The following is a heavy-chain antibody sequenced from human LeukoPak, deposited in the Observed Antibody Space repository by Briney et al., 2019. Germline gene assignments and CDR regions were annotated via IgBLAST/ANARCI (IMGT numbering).Heavy chain of an antibody. V-gene: IGHV3-23*01. D-gene: IGHD5-24*01. J-gene: IGHJ6*03. CDR3: AKGGEATMRDGYNYYYYYMEV. Sequence: GGSLRLSCATSGITLSSHAMSWARQAPGKGLEWVSLISGSGGHTYYGDSVKGRFTISRDNSKNTFYLQMSSLRADDTAVYYCAKGGEATMRDGYNYYYYYMEVWGKGTTVTVSS. CDR1: GITLSSHA. CDR2: ISGSGGHT.